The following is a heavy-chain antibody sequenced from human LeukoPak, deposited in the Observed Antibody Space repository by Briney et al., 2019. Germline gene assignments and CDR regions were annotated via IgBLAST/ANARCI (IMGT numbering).Heavy chain of an antibody. V-gene: IGHV6-1*01. CDR1: GDSVSSNSAA. CDR2: TYYRCKWYN. CDR3: ARGGCSGGRCYFDY. D-gene: IGHD2-15*01. J-gene: IGHJ4*02. Sequence: SQTLSLTCAISGDSVSSNSAAWNWIRQSPPRGLEWLGRTYYRCKWYNDYAVSVKSRITINPDTSKNQSSLQMNSVTPEDTAVYYCARGGCSGGRCYFDYWGQGTLVTVSS.